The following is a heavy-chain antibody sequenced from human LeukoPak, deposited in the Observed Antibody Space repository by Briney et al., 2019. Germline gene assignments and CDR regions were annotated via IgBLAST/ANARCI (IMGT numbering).Heavy chain of an antibody. J-gene: IGHJ4*02. D-gene: IGHD2-21*02. CDR2: ISANNGNT. CDR3: ARALAYCRGDCYSDDY. CDR1: GYTFTSYG. V-gene: IGHV1-18*01. Sequence: ASVKVSCKASGYTFTSYGFSWVRQAPGQGLEWMGWISANNGNTNYAQKFQGRVTMTTDTSTSTAYMELRSLRSDDTAVYYCARALAYCRGDCYSDDYWGQGTLVTVSS.